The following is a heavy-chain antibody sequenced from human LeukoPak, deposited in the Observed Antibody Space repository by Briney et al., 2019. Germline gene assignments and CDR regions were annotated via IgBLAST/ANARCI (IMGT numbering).Heavy chain of an antibody. CDR1: GGTFNNYP. J-gene: IGHJ6*03. CDR3: ARGSAGTSTSYYYYYYMDV. Sequence: ASVKVSCKASGGTFNNYPISWVRQAPGQGLEWMGGIIPIFGTANYAQKFQGGVTITADKSTSTAYMELSSLKSEDTAVYYCARGSAGTSTSYYYYYYMDVWGKGTTVTVSS. V-gene: IGHV1-69*06. D-gene: IGHD6-13*01. CDR2: IIPIFGTA.